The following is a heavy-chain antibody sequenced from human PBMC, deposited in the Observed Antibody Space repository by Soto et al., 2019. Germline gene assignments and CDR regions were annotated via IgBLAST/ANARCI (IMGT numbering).Heavy chain of an antibody. J-gene: IGHJ5*02. D-gene: IGHD4-17*01. CDR3: ARDYGDYWGGNWFDP. CDR2: IYSGGST. V-gene: IGHV3-66*01. CDR1: GFTVSSNY. Sequence: GGSLRLSCAASGFTVSSNYMSWVRQAPGKGLEWVSVIYSGGSTYYADSVKGRFTISRDNSKNTLYLQMNSLRAEDTAVYYCARDYGDYWGGNWFDPWGQGTLVTVSS.